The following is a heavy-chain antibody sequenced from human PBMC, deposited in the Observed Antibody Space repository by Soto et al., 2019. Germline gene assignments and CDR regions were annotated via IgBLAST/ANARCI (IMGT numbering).Heavy chain of an antibody. Sequence: SETLSLSCTVSGGSSSSYYGSWIRQPPGKGLEWIGYIYYSGSTNYNPSLKSRVTISVDTSKNQFSLKLSSVTAADTAGYYLWRTRTSGPLFDYWGQGSLVPVSS. CDR2: IYYSGST. CDR1: GGSSSSYY. V-gene: IGHV4-59*08. J-gene: IGHJ4*02. D-gene: IGHD1-26*01. CDR3: WRTRTSGPLFDY.